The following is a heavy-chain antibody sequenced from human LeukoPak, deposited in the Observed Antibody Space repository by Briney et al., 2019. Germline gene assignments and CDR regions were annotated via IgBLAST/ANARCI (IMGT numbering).Heavy chain of an antibody. CDR2: INHSGST. J-gene: IGHJ4*02. CDR1: GGSFSGYY. Sequence: SETLSLTCAVYGGSFSGYYWSWIRQPPGKGLEWIGEINHSGSTNYNPSLKSRATISVDTSKNQFSLKLSSVTAADTAVYYCARKNRQWLVATKGHFDYWGQGTLVTVSS. V-gene: IGHV4-34*01. CDR3: ARKNRQWLVATKGHFDY. D-gene: IGHD6-19*01.